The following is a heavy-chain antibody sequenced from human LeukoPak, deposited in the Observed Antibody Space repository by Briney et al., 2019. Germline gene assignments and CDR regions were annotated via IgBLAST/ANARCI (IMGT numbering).Heavy chain of an antibody. J-gene: IGHJ1*01. CDR2: IYYSGST. CDR1: GDSISSYY. D-gene: IGHD1-26*01. V-gene: IGHV4-59*01. Sequence: PSETLSLTCTVSGDSISSYYWSWIRQPPGKGLEWIGYIYYSGSTNYNPSLKSRVTISVDTSKNQFSLKLSSVTAADTAVYYCARTSWSYHAECFQHWGQGTLVTVSS. CDR3: ARTSWSYHAECFQH.